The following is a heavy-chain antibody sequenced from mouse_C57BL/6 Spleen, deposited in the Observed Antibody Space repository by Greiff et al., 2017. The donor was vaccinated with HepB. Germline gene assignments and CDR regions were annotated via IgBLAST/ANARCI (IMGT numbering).Heavy chain of an antibody. J-gene: IGHJ1*03. CDR2: IDPSDSYT. V-gene: IGHV1-50*01. Sequence: QVHVKQPGAELVKPGASVKLSCKASGYTFTSYWMQWVKQRPGQGLEWIGEIDPSDSYTNYNQKFKGKATLTVDTSSSTAYMQLSSLTSEDSAVYYCARKDYYGSSYSHWYFDVWGTGTTVTVSS. CDR1: GYTFTSYW. CDR3: ARKDYYGSSYSHWYFDV. D-gene: IGHD1-1*01.